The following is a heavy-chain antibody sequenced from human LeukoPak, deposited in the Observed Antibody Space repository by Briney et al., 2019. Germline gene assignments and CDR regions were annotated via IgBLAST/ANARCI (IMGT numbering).Heavy chain of an antibody. CDR3: ARDWGPNSGSYYY. D-gene: IGHD1-26*01. Sequence: GGSLRLSCAASGFTFSSYSMNWVRQAPGKGLEWVSSISSSSSYIYYADSVKGRFTISRDNAKNSLYLQMNSLRAEDTAVYYCARDWGPNSGSYYYWGQGTLVTVSS. CDR2: ISSSSSYI. J-gene: IGHJ4*02. V-gene: IGHV3-21*01. CDR1: GFTFSSYS.